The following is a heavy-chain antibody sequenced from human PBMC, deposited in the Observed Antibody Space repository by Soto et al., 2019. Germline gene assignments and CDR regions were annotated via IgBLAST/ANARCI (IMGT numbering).Heavy chain of an antibody. V-gene: IGHV3-23*01. CDR2: ISGSVGSI. CDR3: VKGIRNGYDVLDY. D-gene: IGHD5-18*01. Sequence: DVQLLESGGDLVQPGESLRLSCVASGLTFSSYAMNWVRQAPGLGLEWVSTISGSVGSIYYADSVKGRFAISRDNSKNTLFLEMSSLRVEDTAIYYCVKGIRNGYDVLDYWGQGTLVTVSS. CDR1: GLTFSSYA. J-gene: IGHJ4*02.